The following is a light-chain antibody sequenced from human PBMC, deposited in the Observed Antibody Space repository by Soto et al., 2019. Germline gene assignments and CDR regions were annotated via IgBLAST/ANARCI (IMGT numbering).Light chain of an antibody. CDR1: SSDVGGYNF. J-gene: IGLJ2*01. V-gene: IGLV2-8*01. CDR3: SSYAGSNNFVV. Sequence: QSALTQPPSASGSPGQSVTISCTGTSSDVGGYNFVSWYQQHPGKAPRLMIYEVSKRPSGVPDRFSGSKSGNTASLTVSGLKTDDEADYYCSSYAGSNNFVVFGGGTKLTVL. CDR2: EVS.